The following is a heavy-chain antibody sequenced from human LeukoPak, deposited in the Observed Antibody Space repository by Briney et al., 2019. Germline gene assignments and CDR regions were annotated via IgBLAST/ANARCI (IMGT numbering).Heavy chain of an antibody. CDR3: ARVGGAVAAADY. CDR1: GYTFSSYG. Sequence: GGSLRLSCAASGYTFSSYGMHWVRQAPGKGLEWVAVISYDGSNKYYADSVKGRFTISRDNSKNTLYLQMNSLRAEDTAVYYCARVGGAVAAADYWGQGTLVTVSS. J-gene: IGHJ4*02. CDR2: ISYDGSNK. V-gene: IGHV3-30*03. D-gene: IGHD6-19*01.